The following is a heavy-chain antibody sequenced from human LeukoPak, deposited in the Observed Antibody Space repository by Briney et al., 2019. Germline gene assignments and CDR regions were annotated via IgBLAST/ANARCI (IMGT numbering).Heavy chain of an antibody. V-gene: IGHV3-23*01. J-gene: IGHJ6*02. CDR3: AKKPAAGYCSGGSCSTYYYYNGMDV. CDR1: GFTFGNYA. D-gene: IGHD2-15*01. Sequence: PGGSLRLSCAGSGFTFGNYAMSWVRQAPGKGLEWVSTISGSGSNTYYADSMKGRFTISRDNSKNTLYLQMNSLRAEDTAEYYCAKKPAAGYCSGGSCSTYYYYNGMDVWGQGTTVTVSS. CDR2: ISGSGSNT.